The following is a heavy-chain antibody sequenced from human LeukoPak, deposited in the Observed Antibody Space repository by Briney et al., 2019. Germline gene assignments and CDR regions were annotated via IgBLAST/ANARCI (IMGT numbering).Heavy chain of an antibody. V-gene: IGHV3-7*03. CDR2: IKDDGSEK. J-gene: IGHJ4*02. CDR3: AKDRKSGYDLFHYFDY. D-gene: IGHD5-12*01. Sequence: PGGSLRLSCAASGFTFRSHWMSWVRQAPGEGLEWLANIKDDGSEKYYVDSVKGRFTISRDNANNSLYLQLSSLRVEDTAVYYCAKDRKSGYDLFHYFDYWGQGTLVTVSS. CDR1: GFTFRSHW.